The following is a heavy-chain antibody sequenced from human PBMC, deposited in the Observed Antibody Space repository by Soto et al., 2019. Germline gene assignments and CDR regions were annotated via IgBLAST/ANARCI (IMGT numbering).Heavy chain of an antibody. CDR3: AKDPADSGSYYYYGMDA. CDR1: GFTFSRYG. Sequence: QVQLVESGGGVVQPGRSLRLSCAASGFTFSRYGMHWVRQAPGKGLEWVAVISYDGSNKYYADSVKGRFTISRDNSKNTLYLQMNSLRAEDTAVYYCAKDPADSGSYYYYGMDAWGQGTTVTVSS. V-gene: IGHV3-30*18. CDR2: ISYDGSNK. D-gene: IGHD1-26*01. J-gene: IGHJ6*02.